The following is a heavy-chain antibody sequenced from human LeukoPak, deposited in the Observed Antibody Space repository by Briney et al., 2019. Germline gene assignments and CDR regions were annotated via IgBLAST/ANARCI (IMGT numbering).Heavy chain of an antibody. CDR2: ISYDGSNK. J-gene: IGHJ3*02. D-gene: IGHD4-11*01. CDR1: GFTFSSYA. V-gene: IGHV3-30*04. CDR3: ARVSNAFDI. Sequence: PGGSLRLSCAASGFTFSSYAMHWVRQAPGKGLEWVAVISYDGSNKYYADSVKGRFTISRDNSKNTLYLQVNSLRAEDTAVYYCARVSNAFDIWGQGTMVTVSS.